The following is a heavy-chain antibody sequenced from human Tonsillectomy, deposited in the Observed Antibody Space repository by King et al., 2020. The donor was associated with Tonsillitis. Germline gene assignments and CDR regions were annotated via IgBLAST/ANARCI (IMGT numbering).Heavy chain of an antibody. V-gene: IGHV3-23*04. CDR3: AKDPTRLPYYFDY. CDR1: GFTFSSYA. J-gene: IGHJ4*02. CDR2: ISGSGGST. Sequence: VQRVESGGGLVQPGGSLRLSCAASGFTFSSYAMSWVRQAPGKGLEWVSAISGSGGSTYYADSVKGRFTISRDNTKNTLYLQMNSLRAEDTAVYYCAKDPTRLPYYFDYWGQGTLVTVSS. D-gene: IGHD5/OR15-5a*01.